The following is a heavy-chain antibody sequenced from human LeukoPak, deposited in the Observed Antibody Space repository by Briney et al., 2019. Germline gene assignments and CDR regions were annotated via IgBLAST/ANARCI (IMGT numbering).Heavy chain of an antibody. V-gene: IGHV4-59*01. CDR2: IHNSGRT. J-gene: IGHJ4*02. D-gene: IGHD4-23*01. Sequence: SETLSLTCSVSGGSISSYYWSWIRQPQGKGLEWIGYIHNSGRTSYNPSLKSRVTISLDTSKDQFSLNLSSVTAADTAVYYCARGSPVGDYWGQGTLVTVSS. CDR3: ARGSPVGDY. CDR1: GGSISSYY.